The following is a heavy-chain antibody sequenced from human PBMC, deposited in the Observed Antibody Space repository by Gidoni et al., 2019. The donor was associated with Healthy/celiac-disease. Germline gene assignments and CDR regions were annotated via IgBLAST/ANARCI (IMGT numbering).Heavy chain of an antibody. CDR1: GGSFSGYY. V-gene: IGHV4-34*01. D-gene: IGHD2-2*01. CDR3: AKRVGRLSSFDY. CDR2: INHSGST. J-gene: IGHJ4*02. Sequence: QVQLQQWGAGLLKPSTTLSLTCPFYGGSFSGYYWSWLRQPPGKGLEWIGEINHSGSTNYNPALKSRVTISVDTSKNQFSLKLSSVTAADTAVYYCAKRVGRLSSFDYWGQGTLVTVSS.